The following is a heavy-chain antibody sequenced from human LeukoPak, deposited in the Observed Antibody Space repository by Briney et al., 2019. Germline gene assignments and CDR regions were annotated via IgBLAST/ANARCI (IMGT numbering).Heavy chain of an antibody. V-gene: IGHV3-66*02. CDR2: IYSGGST. CDR3: ASGHYDFWSGYYGGFDY. D-gene: IGHD3-3*01. Sequence: PGGSLRLSCAASGFTVSSKYMSWVRQAPGKGLEWVSVIYSGGSTYYADSVKGRFTISRDNSKNTLYLQMNSLRAQDTAVYYCASGHYDFWSGYYGGFDYWGQGTLVTVSS. CDR1: GFTVSSKY. J-gene: IGHJ4*02.